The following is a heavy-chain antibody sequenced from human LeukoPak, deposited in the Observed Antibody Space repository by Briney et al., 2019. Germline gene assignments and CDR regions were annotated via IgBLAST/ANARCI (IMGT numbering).Heavy chain of an antibody. CDR1: GGTFISYA. D-gene: IGHD6-13*01. V-gene: IGHV1-69*04. CDR3: ARLRLSSSWYYDY. Sequence: GASVNVSCKASGGTFISYAISWVRQAPGQGLEWMGRIIPILGIANYAQKFQGRVTITADKSTSTAYMELSRLRSDDTAVYYCARLRLSSSWYYDYWGQGTLVTVSS. CDR2: IIPILGIA. J-gene: IGHJ4*02.